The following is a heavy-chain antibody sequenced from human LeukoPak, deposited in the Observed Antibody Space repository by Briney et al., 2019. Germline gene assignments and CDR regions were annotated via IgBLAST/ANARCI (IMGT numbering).Heavy chain of an antibody. D-gene: IGHD3-10*01. J-gene: IGHJ4*02. CDR1: GFTFDDYA. CDR3: AKDSYFRGSGSYIDY. V-gene: IGHV3-9*01. Sequence: PGGSLRLSSAASGFTFDDYAMHWVRQAPGKGLEWVSSISWNRGNIDYADPVKGRFTISRDNAKNTLYLQMHSLRAEDTALYYCAKDSYFRGSGSYIDYWGQGTLVTVSS. CDR2: ISWNRGNI.